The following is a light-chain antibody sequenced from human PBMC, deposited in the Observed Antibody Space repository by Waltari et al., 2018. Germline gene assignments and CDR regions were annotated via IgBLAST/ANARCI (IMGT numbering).Light chain of an antibody. J-gene: IGLJ2*01. CDR1: RGVNVANHR. Sequence: QAVLTQPSSLSASPGASASLTCTLRRGVNVANHRISWSQQKPGSPPQYLLRYKSDSDKQQGSGVPSRFSGSKDASANAGILLISGLQSEDEADYYCMIWRSGASEFGGGTKLTVL. V-gene: IGLV5-45*03. CDR3: MIWRSGASE. CDR2: YKSDSDK.